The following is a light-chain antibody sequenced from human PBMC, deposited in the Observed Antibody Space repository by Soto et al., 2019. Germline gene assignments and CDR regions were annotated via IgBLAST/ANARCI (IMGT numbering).Light chain of an antibody. V-gene: IGKV1-39*01. CDR3: QQSYSTPS. J-gene: IGKJ4*01. CDR1: QIIDTF. Sequence: DLQMTQSPSSLSASVGDRVTITCRAGQIIDTFLNWYQQIPGKAPGLLIYSASSLQSGVPSRFTGSGSGTDFTLTITSLRPEDAATYYCQQSYSTPSFGGGTKVEIK. CDR2: SAS.